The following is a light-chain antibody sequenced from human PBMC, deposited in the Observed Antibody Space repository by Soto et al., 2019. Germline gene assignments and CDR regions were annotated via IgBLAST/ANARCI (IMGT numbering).Light chain of an antibody. J-gene: IGLJ1*01. CDR1: NSNIGGNT. V-gene: IGLV1-44*01. CDR2: SND. CDR3: ATWDDSLNAAV. Sequence: QSALAQPPSASGTPGQRVTISCSGSNSNIGGNTVNWYQQLPGAAPKLLIYSNDQRPSGVPDRFSGSKFGTTASLAISGLQSEDEADYHCATWDDSLNAAVFGAGTRSPS.